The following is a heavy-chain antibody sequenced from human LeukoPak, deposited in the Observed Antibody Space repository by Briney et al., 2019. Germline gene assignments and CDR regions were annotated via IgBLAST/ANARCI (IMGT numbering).Heavy chain of an antibody. CDR2: ISGSGGST. CDR1: GFTFSSYA. Sequence: GGSLRLSCAASGFTFSSYAMSWVRQAPGKGLEWVSAISGSGGSTYYADSVKGRFTISRDNSKDTLYLQLNSLRVEDTAVYYCAKDLGEGQQLFDYWGQGTLVTVSS. V-gene: IGHV3-23*01. D-gene: IGHD6-13*01. CDR3: AKDLGEGQQLFDY. J-gene: IGHJ4*02.